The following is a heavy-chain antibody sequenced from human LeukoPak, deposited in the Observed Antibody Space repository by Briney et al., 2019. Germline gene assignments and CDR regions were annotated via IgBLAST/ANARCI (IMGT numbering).Heavy chain of an antibody. CDR2: INPNSGGT. D-gene: IGHD4-17*01. J-gene: IGHJ4*02. Sequence: GASVKVSCKISGHTLTELSIHWVRQAPGQGLEWMGWINPNSGGTNSAQKFQGRVTMTRDTSISTAYMELSRLRSDDTAVYYCARASYGDYGDYWGQGTLVTVSS. CDR1: GHTLTELS. V-gene: IGHV1-2*02. CDR3: ARASYGDYGDY.